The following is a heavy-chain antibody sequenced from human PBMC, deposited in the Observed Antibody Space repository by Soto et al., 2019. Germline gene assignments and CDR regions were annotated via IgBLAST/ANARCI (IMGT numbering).Heavy chain of an antibody. CDR3: ARDITGTNNWCDP. CDR2: IIPVFGSP. CDR1: GDTFTSHT. V-gene: IGHV1-69*01. J-gene: IGHJ5*02. Sequence: VQLVQSGAEVKKPGSSVRVSCETSGDTFTSHTVNWLRQAPGQGLEWMGGIIPVFGSPNYAEKFQGRLTTTADPSTNTAYMELRRLKSEDTAVYFCARDITGTNNWCDPWGQGTLVTVSS. D-gene: IGHD1-7*01.